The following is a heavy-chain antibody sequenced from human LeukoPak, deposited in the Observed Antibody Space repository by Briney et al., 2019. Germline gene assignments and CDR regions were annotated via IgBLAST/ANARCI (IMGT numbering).Heavy chain of an antibody. V-gene: IGHV4-34*01. CDR3: ARERAVTMGFDI. J-gene: IGHJ3*02. D-gene: IGHD4-17*01. CDR2: INHSGST. CDR1: GFTFSSYW. Sequence: GSLRLSCAASGFTFSSYWMSWVRQPPGKGLEWIGEINHSGSTNYNPSLKSRVTISVDTSKNQFSLKLSSVTAADTAVYYCARERAVTMGFDIWGQGTMVTVSS.